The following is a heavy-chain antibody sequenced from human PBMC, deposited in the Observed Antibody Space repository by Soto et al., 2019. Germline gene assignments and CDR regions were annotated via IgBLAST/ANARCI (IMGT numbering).Heavy chain of an antibody. CDR1: AGSMSNYH. D-gene: IGHD2-15*01. J-gene: IGHJ5*02. CDR2: IFYTGKT. CDR3: ARVLEVAGGFDP. Sequence: SETLSLTCSVSAGSMSNYHWSWIRQPPGKGLEWIGYIFYTGKTNYNPSLKSRVTISLDTSKNQFSLRLDSVTAADTAVYYCARVLEVAGGFDPWGQGTLVTVSS. V-gene: IGHV4-59*01.